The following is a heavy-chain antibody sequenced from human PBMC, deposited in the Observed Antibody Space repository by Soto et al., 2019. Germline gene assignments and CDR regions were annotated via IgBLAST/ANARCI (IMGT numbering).Heavy chain of an antibody. D-gene: IGHD3-9*01. V-gene: IGHV4-59*08. Sequence: SETLSLTCTVSGGSMSSYYWSWIRQPPGKGLEWIGYIYYSGSTNYNPSLKSRVTISVDTSKDQFSLKLNSMTAADTAVYYCARRLRYFDWAFDYWGQGTLLTVSS. CDR2: IYYSGST. CDR3: ARRLRYFDWAFDY. CDR1: GGSMSSYY. J-gene: IGHJ4*02.